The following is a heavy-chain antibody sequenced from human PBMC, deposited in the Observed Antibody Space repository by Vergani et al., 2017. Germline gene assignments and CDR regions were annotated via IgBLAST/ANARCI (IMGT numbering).Heavy chain of an antibody. CDR1: GFTFSNAW. J-gene: IGHJ3*02. CDR3: AKEGYCSGGSCDDAFDI. V-gene: IGHV3-48*01. D-gene: IGHD2-15*01. CDR2: ISSSSSTI. Sequence: EVQLVESGGGLVKPGGSLRLSCAASGFTFSNAWMSWVRQAPGKGLEWVSYISSSSSTIYYADSVKGRFTISRDNAKNSLYLQMNSLRAEDTAVYYCAKEGYCSGGSCDDAFDIWGQGTMVTVSS.